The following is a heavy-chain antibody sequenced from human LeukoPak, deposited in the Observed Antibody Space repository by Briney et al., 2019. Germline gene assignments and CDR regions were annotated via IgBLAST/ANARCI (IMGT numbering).Heavy chain of an antibody. CDR2: ISAYNGNT. CDR1: GYTFTSYG. CDR3: ARVRKLRWYPPDLAYNYYGMDV. V-gene: IGHV1-18*01. D-gene: IGHD4-23*01. J-gene: IGHJ6*02. Sequence: ASVKVSCKASGYTFTSYGISWVRQAPGQGLEWMGWISAYNGNTNYAQKLQGRVTMTTDTSTSTAYMELRSLRSDDTAVYYCARVRKLRWYPPDLAYNYYGMDVWSQGTTVTVSS.